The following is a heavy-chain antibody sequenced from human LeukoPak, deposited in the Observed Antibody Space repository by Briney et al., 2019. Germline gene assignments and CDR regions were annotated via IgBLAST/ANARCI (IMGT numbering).Heavy chain of an antibody. CDR3: ASFRGRKYSSSRDAFDI. J-gene: IGHJ3*02. CDR1: GYTFTGYY. CDR2: INPNSGGT. Sequence: ASVKVSCKASGYTFTGYYMHWVRQAPGQGLEWMGWINPNSGGTNYAQKFQGRVTMTRDTSISTAYMELSRLRSDDTAVYYCASFRGRKYSSSRDAFDIWGQGTMVTVSS. V-gene: IGHV1-2*02. D-gene: IGHD6-13*01.